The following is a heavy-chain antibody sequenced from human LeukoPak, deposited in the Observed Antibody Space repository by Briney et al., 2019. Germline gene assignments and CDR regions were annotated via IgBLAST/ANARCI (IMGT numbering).Heavy chain of an antibody. D-gene: IGHD5-18*01. V-gene: IGHV3-23*01. CDR1: GFTFSNYA. Sequence: GGSLRLSCAASGFTFSNYAMSWVRQAPGKGLEWVSGISGSDGSTYYADSVKGRFTISRDISKNTLYLQMNSLRAEDTAVYYCAREGGYSYGLYYFDYWGQGTLVTVSS. CDR3: AREGGYSYGLYYFDY. J-gene: IGHJ4*02. CDR2: ISGSDGST.